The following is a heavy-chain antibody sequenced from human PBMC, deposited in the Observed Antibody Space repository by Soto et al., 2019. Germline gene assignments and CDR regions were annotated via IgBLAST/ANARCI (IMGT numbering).Heavy chain of an antibody. CDR2: IYYSGST. CDR3: ARTRLDIVVVPAAIEFDP. D-gene: IGHD2-2*02. V-gene: IGHV4-31*03. CDR1: GDSISTGGYY. Sequence: PSETVSLTCTVSGDSISTGGYYWSWLRQHPEKGLEWIGYIYYSGSTYYNPPLKSRFTISVDTSKNQFSLKLSSVTAADTAVYYCARTRLDIVVVPAAIEFDPWGQGTLVTVSS. J-gene: IGHJ5*02.